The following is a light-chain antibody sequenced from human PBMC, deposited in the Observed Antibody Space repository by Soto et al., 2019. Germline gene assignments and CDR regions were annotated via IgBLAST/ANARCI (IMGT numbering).Light chain of an antibody. CDR1: KNDIGVYDF. CDR3: KSYAGSNTYV. J-gene: IGLJ1*01. Sequence: QSVLTQPTSASGSPGQSVTISCTGTKNDIGVYDFVSWNQQHPGKAPRLIIYEVVQRPSRVPDRFSGSKSGNTASLTVSGLQAADEADYFCKSYAGSNTYVSGSGTKLTAL. CDR2: EVV. V-gene: IGLV2-8*01.